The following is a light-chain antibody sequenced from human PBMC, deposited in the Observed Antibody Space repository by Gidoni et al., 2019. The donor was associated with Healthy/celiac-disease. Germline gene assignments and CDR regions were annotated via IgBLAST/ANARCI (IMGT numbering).Light chain of an antibody. CDR1: QSISSW. Sequence: DIHMTQSPSTLSATVGDRVTITCRASQSISSWLAWYQQKPGKAPKLLIYKASSLESGVPSRFSGSGSGTEFTLTISSLQPDDFATYYCQQYNSYSLWTFGQGTQVEIK. J-gene: IGKJ1*01. CDR3: QQYNSYSLWT. CDR2: KAS. V-gene: IGKV1-5*03.